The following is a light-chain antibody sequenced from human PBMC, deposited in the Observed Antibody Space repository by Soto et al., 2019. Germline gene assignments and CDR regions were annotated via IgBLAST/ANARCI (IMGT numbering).Light chain of an antibody. Sequence: QSVLTQPPSVSGAPGQRVTISCTGSSSNIGAGSDVHWYQQLPGTVPKLLIFANINRPSGVPDRFSASKSGTSASLAITGIHADDEADYDCQSYDYSLSGYVFGTGTKLTVL. CDR1: SSNIGAGSD. CDR3: QSYDYSLSGYV. J-gene: IGLJ1*01. CDR2: ANI. V-gene: IGLV1-40*01.